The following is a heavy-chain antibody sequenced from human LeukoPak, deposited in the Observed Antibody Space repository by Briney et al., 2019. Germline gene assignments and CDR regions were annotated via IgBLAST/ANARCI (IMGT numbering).Heavy chain of an antibody. CDR2: ISSSSSYI. CDR3: ARDTRVATVRSYYFDY. J-gene: IGHJ4*02. Sequence: GGSLRLSCAASGFTFSSYSMNWVRQAPGKGLEWVSFISSSSSYIYYADSVKGRFTISRDNAKNSLYLQMNSLRAEDTAVYYCARDTRVATVRSYYFDYWGQGTLVTVSS. V-gene: IGHV3-21*01. CDR1: GFTFSSYS. D-gene: IGHD4-17*01.